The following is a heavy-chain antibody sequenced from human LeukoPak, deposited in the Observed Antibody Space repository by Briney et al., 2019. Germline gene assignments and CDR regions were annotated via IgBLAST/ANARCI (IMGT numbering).Heavy chain of an antibody. J-gene: IGHJ5*02. CDR3: AKGAGGFSYYNWFDP. CDR2: IYHSGNT. CDR1: GYFISNGYY. D-gene: IGHD5-18*01. Sequence: SETLSLTCSVSGYFISNGYYWGWMRQPPGKGLEWIGSIYHSGNTYYNPSLKSRFTISVDTSKNQFSLKLSSVTAADTAIYYCAKGAGGFSYYNWFDPWGQGTLVTVSS. V-gene: IGHV4-38-2*02.